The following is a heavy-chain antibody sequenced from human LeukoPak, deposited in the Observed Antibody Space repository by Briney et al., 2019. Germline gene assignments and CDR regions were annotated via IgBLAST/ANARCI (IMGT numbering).Heavy chain of an antibody. CDR3: ARGYSSDLRGYFDN. Sequence: GESLKISCQGSGYSFTNYRIGWVRQMPGKGLEWMGIIYPGGSDTGYSPSFQGQVTISADKSISTAYLQWSSLKASDTAMYYCARGYSSDLRGYFDNWGQGTLVTVSS. V-gene: IGHV5-51*01. CDR1: GYSFTNYR. D-gene: IGHD6-19*01. J-gene: IGHJ4*02. CDR2: IYPGGSDT.